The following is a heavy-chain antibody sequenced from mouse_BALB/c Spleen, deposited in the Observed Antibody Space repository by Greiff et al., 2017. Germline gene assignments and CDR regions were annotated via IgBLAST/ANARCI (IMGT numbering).Heavy chain of an antibody. CDR2: ISSGGSYT. D-gene: IGHD4-1*01. V-gene: IGHV5-9-3*01. CDR1: GFTFSSYA. CDR3: ASELGRGY. J-gene: IGHJ2*01. Sequence: EVKLVESGGGLVKPGGSLKLSCAASGFTFSSYAMSWVRQTPEKRLEWVATISSGGSYTYYPDSVKGRFTISRDNAKNTLYLQMSSLRSEDTAMYYCASELGRGYWGQGTTLTVSS.